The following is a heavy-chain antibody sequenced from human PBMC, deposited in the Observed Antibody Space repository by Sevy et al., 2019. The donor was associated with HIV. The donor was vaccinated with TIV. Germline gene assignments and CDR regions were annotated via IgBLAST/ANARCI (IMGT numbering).Heavy chain of an antibody. CDR1: GFTFSSYS. Sequence: GGSLRLSCAASGFTFSSYSMNWVRQAPGKGLEWVSYISSSSSTIYYADSVKGRFTISRDNAKNSLYLQMNSLRDEDTAGYYCAREALNYYGSGSYYLDYWGQGTLVTVSS. CDR2: ISSSSSTI. V-gene: IGHV3-48*02. CDR3: AREALNYYGSGSYYLDY. D-gene: IGHD3-10*01. J-gene: IGHJ4*02.